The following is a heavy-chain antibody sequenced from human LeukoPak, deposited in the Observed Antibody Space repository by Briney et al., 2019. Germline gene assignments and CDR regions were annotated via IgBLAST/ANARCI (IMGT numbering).Heavy chain of an antibody. CDR3: ARDQSEYYYDSSGYYDEFEY. D-gene: IGHD3-22*01. CDR1: GFTFSSYG. J-gene: IGHJ4*02. V-gene: IGHV3-30*03. Sequence: GGSLRLSCAASGFTFSSYGMHWVRQAPGKGLEWVAVISYDGSNKYYADSVKGRFTISRDNSKNTLYLQMNSLRAEDTAVYYCARDQSEYYYDSSGYYDEFEYWGQGTLVTVSS. CDR2: ISYDGSNK.